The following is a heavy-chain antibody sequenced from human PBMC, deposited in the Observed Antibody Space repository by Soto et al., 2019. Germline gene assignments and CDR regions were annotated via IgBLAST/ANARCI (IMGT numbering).Heavy chain of an antibody. CDR1: GGSISSYY. V-gene: IGHV4-59*01. D-gene: IGHD3-10*01. CDR2: IYYSGST. Sequence: QVQLQESGPGLVKPSETLSLTCTVSGGSISSYYWSWIRQPPGKGLEWIGYIYYSGSTNYNPSLKSRVTISVDTSKNQFSLKLSSVTAADTAVYYCARSVGMPRWFGADYWGQGTLVTVSS. J-gene: IGHJ4*02. CDR3: ARSVGMPRWFGADY.